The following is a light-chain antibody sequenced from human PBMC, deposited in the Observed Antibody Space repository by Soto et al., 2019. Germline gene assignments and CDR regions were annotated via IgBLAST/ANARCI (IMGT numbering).Light chain of an antibody. J-gene: IGLJ3*02. CDR1: NSDVGKYNL. CDR3: CSYAGSATWV. Sequence: QSALTQPASVSGSPGQSITISCTRTNSDVGKYNLVSWYQQHPGKAPKLMMYEVTKRPSGVSNRFSGSKSGNTASLTISGLQAEDEADYYCCSYAGSATWVFGGGTKVTVL. CDR2: EVT. V-gene: IGLV2-23*02.